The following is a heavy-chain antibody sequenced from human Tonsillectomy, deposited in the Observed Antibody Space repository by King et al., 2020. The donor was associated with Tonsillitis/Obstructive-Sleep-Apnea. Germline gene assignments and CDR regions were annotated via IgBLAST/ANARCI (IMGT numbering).Heavy chain of an antibody. Sequence: VQLVESGGGLVQPGGSLRLSCAASGFTFSSYWMSWVRQAPGKGLEWVANIKQDGSEKYYLDSVKGRFTVSRDNAKNSLYLQMKSLRAEDTAVYYCARCGRSSTSYWGQGTLVTVSS. CDR1: GFTFSSYW. D-gene: IGHD2-2*01. J-gene: IGHJ4*02. V-gene: IGHV3-7*04. CDR2: IKQDGSEK. CDR3: ARCGRSSTSY.